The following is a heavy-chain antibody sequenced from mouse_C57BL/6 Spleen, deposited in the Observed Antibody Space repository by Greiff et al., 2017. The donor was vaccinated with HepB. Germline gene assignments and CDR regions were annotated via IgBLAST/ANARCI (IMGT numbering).Heavy chain of an antibody. CDR3: ARSIYYYGSGHGDYAMDY. D-gene: IGHD1-1*01. J-gene: IGHJ4*01. CDR2: INPNNGGT. CDR1: GYTFTDYN. Sequence: EVQLQQSGPELVKPGASVKIPCKASGYTFTDYNMDWVKQSHGKSLEWIGDINPNNGGTIYNQKFKGKATLTVDKSSSTAYMELRSLTSEDTAVYYCARSIYYYGSGHGDYAMDYWGQGTSVTVSS. V-gene: IGHV1-18*01.